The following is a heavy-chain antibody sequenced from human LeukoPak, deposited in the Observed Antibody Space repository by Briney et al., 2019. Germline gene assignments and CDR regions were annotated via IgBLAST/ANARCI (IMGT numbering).Heavy chain of an antibody. CDR2: ISTSSIYI. CDR1: GFTFSSYY. V-gene: IGHV3-21*01. Sequence: GGSLRLSCAASGFTFSSYYMNWVRQAPGKGLQWVSSISTSSIYIYYADSVKGRSTISRDNAKNSLYLQMNSLRAEDTAVYYCASIRMGAAAGYDPYYFDYWGQGTLVTVSS. D-gene: IGHD6-13*01. CDR3: ASIRMGAAAGYDPYYFDY. J-gene: IGHJ4*02.